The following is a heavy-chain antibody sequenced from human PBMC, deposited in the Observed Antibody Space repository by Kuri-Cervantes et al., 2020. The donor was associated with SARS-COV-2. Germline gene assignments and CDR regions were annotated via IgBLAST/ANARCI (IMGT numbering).Heavy chain of an antibody. CDR2: IWYDGSNK. J-gene: IGHJ6*02. CDR3: ARESKYPMMYYYYGMDV. D-gene: IGHD3-22*01. CDR1: GFTFSNAW. V-gene: IGHV3-33*08. Sequence: GESLKISCAASGFTFSNAWMSWVRQAPGKGLEWVAVIWYDGSNKYYTDSVKGRLTISRDNSKNTLYLQMNSLRAEDTAVYYCARESKYPMMYYYYGMDVCGQGTTVTVSS.